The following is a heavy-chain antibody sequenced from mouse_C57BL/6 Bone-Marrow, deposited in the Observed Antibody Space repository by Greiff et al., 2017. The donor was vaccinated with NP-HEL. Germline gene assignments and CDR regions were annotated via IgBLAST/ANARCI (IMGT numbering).Heavy chain of an antibody. Sequence: QVQLQQPGAELVKPGASVKLSCKASGYTFTSYWMHWVKQRPGQGLEWIGMIHPNSGSTNYNEKFKSKATLTVDKSSSKAYMQLSSLTSEDSAVYYCARGYYYGYAMDYWGQGTSVTVSS. D-gene: IGHD1-1*01. CDR3: ARGYYYGYAMDY. CDR1: GYTFTSYW. CDR2: IHPNSGST. V-gene: IGHV1-64*01. J-gene: IGHJ4*01.